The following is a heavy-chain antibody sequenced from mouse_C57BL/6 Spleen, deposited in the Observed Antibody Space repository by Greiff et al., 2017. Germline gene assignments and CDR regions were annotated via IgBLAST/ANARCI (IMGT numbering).Heavy chain of an antibody. CDR3: ARSRAHYYGSLDY. D-gene: IGHD1-1*01. Sequence: QVQLQQSGPELVKPGASVKLSCKASGYTFTSYDINWVKQRPGQGLEWIGWIYPRDGSTKYNEKFKGKATLTVDTSSSTAYMELHSLTSEDSAVYFCARSRAHYYGSLDYWGQGTTLTVSS. CDR1: GYTFTSYD. CDR2: IYPRDGST. J-gene: IGHJ2*01. V-gene: IGHV1-85*01.